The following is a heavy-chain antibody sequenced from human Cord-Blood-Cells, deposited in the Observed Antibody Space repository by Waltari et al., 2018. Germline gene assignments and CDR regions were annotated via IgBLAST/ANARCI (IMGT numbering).Heavy chain of an antibody. CDR3: AKGGSSNDY. Sequence: QVQLVESGGGVVQPGGSLRLSCAASGFTFSSHGMHWVRQAPGKGLEWVAFIRYDGSNKYYADSVKGRFTISRDNSKNTLYLQMNSLRAEDTAVYYCAKGGSSNDYWGQGTLVTVSS. CDR1: GFTFSSHG. J-gene: IGHJ4*02. V-gene: IGHV3-30*02. D-gene: IGHD6-6*01. CDR2: IRYDGSNK.